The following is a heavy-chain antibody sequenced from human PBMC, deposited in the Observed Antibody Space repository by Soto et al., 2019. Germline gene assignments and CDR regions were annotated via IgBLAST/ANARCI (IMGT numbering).Heavy chain of an antibody. CDR2: ISSSGSTI. CDR1: GFTFSDYY. J-gene: IGHJ5*02. Sequence: GGSLRLSCAASGFTFSDYYMSWIRQAPGKGLEWVSYISSSGSTIYYADSVKGRFTISRDNAKNSLYLQMNSLRAEDTAVYYCARDFKVGATYNWFDPWGQGTLVTVSS. CDR3: ARDFKVGATYNWFDP. V-gene: IGHV3-11*01. D-gene: IGHD1-26*01.